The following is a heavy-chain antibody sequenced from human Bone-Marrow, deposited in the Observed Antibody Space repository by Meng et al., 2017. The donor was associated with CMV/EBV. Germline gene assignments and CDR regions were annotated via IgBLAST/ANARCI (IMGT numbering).Heavy chain of an antibody. V-gene: IGHV3-23*03. D-gene: IGHD3-16*01. Sequence: GESLKISCAASGFTLSNYAMSWVRQAPGKGLEWVSVIYSDGSTTLYADSVKGRFTVFRANSESTVYLQMSSLRAEDTAIYYCAKDDNGYTGEGGSWGQGTLVTVSS. J-gene: IGHJ5*02. CDR2: IYSDGSTT. CDR1: GFTLSNYA. CDR3: AKDDNGYTGEGGS.